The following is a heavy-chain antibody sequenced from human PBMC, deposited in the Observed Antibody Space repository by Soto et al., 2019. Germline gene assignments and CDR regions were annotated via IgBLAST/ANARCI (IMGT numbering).Heavy chain of an antibody. CDR3: AREGYDSGSGTYSPPRYYGMDV. J-gene: IGHJ6*02. CDR2: ISDYNGNT. Sequence: QVQLVQSGAEVKKAGASVKVSCKASGYTFSSYGISWVRQAPGQGLEWMGWISDYNGNTHYAQKFQGRLIMTTDTPTRPAYLELRSLRADGTAVYFCAREGYDSGSGTYSPPRYYGMDVWGQGTTVTVSS. V-gene: IGHV1-18*01. D-gene: IGHD3-10*01. CDR1: GYTFSSYG.